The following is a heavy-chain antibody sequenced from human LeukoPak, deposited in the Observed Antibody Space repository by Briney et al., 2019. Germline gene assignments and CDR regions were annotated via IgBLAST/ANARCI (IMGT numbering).Heavy chain of an antibody. CDR2: INHSGST. Sequence: SETLSLTCAVYGGSFSGYYWSWIRQPPGKGLEWIGEINHSGSTNYNPSLKSRVTISVDTSKNQFSLKLSSVTAANTAVYYCAKHYGRSDYWGQGTLVTVSS. CDR1: GGSFSGYY. D-gene: IGHD4-17*01. V-gene: IGHV4-34*01. CDR3: AKHYGRSDY. J-gene: IGHJ4*02.